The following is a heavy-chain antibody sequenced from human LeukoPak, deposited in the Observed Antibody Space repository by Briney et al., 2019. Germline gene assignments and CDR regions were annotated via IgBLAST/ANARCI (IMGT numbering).Heavy chain of an antibody. Sequence: ASVKVSCKASGYTFTSYYMHWVRQAPGQGLEWMGIINPSGGSTSYAQKFQGRVTMTRDMSTSPVYMELSSLRSEDTAVYYCARGGYSSSWYTYYYYYMDVWGKGTTVTISS. CDR1: GYTFTSYY. D-gene: IGHD6-13*01. V-gene: IGHV1-46*01. CDR3: ARGGYSSSWYTYYYYYMDV. CDR2: INPSGGST. J-gene: IGHJ6*03.